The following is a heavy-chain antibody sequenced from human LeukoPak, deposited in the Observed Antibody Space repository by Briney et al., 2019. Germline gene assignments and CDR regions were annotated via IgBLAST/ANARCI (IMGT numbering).Heavy chain of an antibody. D-gene: IGHD6-6*01. CDR1: GFTFSSYA. Sequence: GGSLRLSCAASGFTFSSYAMSWVRQAPGKGLEWVANIKQDETEKFYLGSVKGRFTISRDNSKNTLYLQMNSLRAEDTAVYYCAKPPRRGSSWGIVDYWGQGTLVTVSS. CDR2: IKQDETEK. V-gene: IGHV3-7*03. CDR3: AKPPRRGSSWGIVDY. J-gene: IGHJ4*02.